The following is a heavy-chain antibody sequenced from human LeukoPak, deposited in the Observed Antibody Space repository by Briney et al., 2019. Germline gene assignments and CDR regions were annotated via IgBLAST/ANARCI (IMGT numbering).Heavy chain of an antibody. J-gene: IGHJ4*02. Sequence: GESLKISCQGSGYRFTSYWIGWVRQMPGKGLEWIGIIYPGDSDTRYSPSFQGQVTISADKSISTAYLQWSSLKASDTAMYYCARTQMATTMSDYWGQGTLVTVSS. D-gene: IGHD5-24*01. V-gene: IGHV5-51*01. CDR2: IYPGDSDT. CDR1: GYRFTSYW. CDR3: ARTQMATTMSDY.